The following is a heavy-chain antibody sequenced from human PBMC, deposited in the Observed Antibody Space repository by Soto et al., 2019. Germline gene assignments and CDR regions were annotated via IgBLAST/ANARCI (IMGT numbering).Heavy chain of an antibody. CDR3: ATEPFDY. V-gene: IGHV3-48*04. J-gene: IGHJ4*02. Sequence: PWGSLRLSCAASGLYFFVYPINWFRHSPVKGLEWVSYIGARGFPIYYADSVRGRFAMSRDNANNSVFLQMDSLRAEDTAQYFCATEPFDYWGRGALVTVSS. CDR1: GLYFFVYP. CDR2: IGARGFPI.